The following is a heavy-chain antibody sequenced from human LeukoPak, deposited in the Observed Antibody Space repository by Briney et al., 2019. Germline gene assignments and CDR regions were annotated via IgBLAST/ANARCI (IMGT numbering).Heavy chain of an antibody. CDR1: GFTVSSNY. CDR2: IKQDGSQK. J-gene: IGHJ4*02. V-gene: IGHV3-7*01. CDR3: VRDYGGSSPFDY. D-gene: IGHD4-23*01. Sequence: GGSLRLSCAASGFTVSSNYMSWVRQAPGKGLEWVANIKQDGSQKYYVDSVKGRFTISRDNAKNSLYLQMNSLRAEDTAVYYCVRDYGGSSPFDYWGQGTLVTVSS.